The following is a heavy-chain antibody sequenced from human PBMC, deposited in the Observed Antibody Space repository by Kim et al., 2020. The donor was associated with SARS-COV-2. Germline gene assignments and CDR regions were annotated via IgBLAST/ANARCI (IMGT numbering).Heavy chain of an antibody. CDR3: TTEPGSSWYDLRYFDL. CDR2: IKSKTDGGTT. CDR1: GFTFSNAW. V-gene: IGHV3-15*01. D-gene: IGHD6-13*01. Sequence: GGSLRLSCAASGFTFSNAWMSWVRQAPGKGLEWVGRIKSKTDGGTTDYAAPVKGRFTISRDDSKNTLYLQMNSLKTEDTAVYYCTTEPGSSWYDLRYFDLWGRGTLVTVSS. J-gene: IGHJ2*01.